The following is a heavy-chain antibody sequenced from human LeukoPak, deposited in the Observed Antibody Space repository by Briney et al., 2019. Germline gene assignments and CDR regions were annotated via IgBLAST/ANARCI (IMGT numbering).Heavy chain of an antibody. V-gene: IGHV1-18*04. J-gene: IGHJ5*02. D-gene: IGHD2-15*01. Sequence: GASVKVTCKASGYTFTRYGISWVRQPPGQGLEWMGWISAYSGNTNYAQKLQGRVTMTTDTSTSTAYMKVRSLTSDDTAVYYCARDRPVVAATRWFDPWGQGTLVTVSS. CDR2: ISAYSGNT. CDR3: ARDRPVVAATRWFDP. CDR1: GYTFTRYG.